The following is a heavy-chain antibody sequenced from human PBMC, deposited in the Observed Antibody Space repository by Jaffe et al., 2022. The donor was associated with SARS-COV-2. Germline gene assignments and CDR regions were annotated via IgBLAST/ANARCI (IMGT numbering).Heavy chain of an antibody. Sequence: EVQLVESGGGLVQPGGSLKLSCAASGFTFSGSAMHWVRQASGKGLEWVGRIRSKANSYATAYAASVKGRFTISRDDSKNTAYLQMNSLKTEDTAVYYCTRQDESAWLRYFDWPDDWFDPWGQGTLVTVSS. V-gene: IGHV3-73*01. J-gene: IGHJ5*02. D-gene: IGHD3-9*01. CDR1: GFTFSGSA. CDR2: IRSKANSYAT. CDR3: TRQDESAWLRYFDWPDDWFDP.